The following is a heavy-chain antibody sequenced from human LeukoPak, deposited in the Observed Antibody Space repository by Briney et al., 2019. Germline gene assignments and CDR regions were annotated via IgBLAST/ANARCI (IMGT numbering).Heavy chain of an antibody. CDR3: ARWATSPLDY. CDR2: ISAYNGNT. V-gene: IGHV1-18*01. Sequence: ASVKVSCKASGYTFTSYDISWVRQAPGQGLEWMGWISAYNGNTNYAHKLQDRVTMTTDTSTSTAYMELRSLRSDDTAVYYCARWATSPLDYWGQGTLVTVSS. D-gene: IGHD5-12*01. J-gene: IGHJ4*02. CDR1: GYTFTSYD.